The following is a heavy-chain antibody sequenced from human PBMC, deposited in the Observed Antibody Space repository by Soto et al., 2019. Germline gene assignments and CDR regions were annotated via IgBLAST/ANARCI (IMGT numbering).Heavy chain of an antibody. CDR3: ARNQKLAERLSALDF. V-gene: IGHV4-4*07. CDR2: IYSSGSI. J-gene: IGHJ5*01. CDR1: GCSIRNYY. Sequence: PSETLSLTCRVSGCSIRNYYWNWIRQPAGKGLQWIGRIYSSGSINYNPSLKSRVTMPVDTSTNQFSLKLTSVTASDTATYYCARNQKLAERLSALDFWGQGTPVTVSS. D-gene: IGHD1-1*01.